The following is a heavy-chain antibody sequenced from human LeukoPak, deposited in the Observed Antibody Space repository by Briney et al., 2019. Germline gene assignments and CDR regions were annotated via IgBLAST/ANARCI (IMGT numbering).Heavy chain of an antibody. CDR3: ARYRRGSFYTFDL. CDR1: GASINGYF. V-gene: IGHV4-59*01. J-gene: IGHJ3*01. CDR2: VSHTGAT. D-gene: IGHD1-26*01. Sequence: KPSETLSLTCSVSGASINGYFWNWVRQTPEKRLDWIGYVSHTGATTSNPTLKSRVSITIDTSKSQISLTMTSVTAADSALYYCARYRRGSFYTFDLWGPGTIVSVS.